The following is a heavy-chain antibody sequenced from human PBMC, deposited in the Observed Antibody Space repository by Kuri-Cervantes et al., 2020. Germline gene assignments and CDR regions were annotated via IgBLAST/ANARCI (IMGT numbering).Heavy chain of an antibody. D-gene: IGHD1-26*01. Sequence: SETLSLTCTVSGGSISSYYWSWIRQPAGKGLEWIGRIYTSGSTNYNPSLKSRVTMSVDTSKNQFSLRLSSVTAADTAAYYCARAALVGATWLYFDLWGRGTLVTVSS. V-gene: IGHV4-4*07. CDR3: ARAALVGATWLYFDL. CDR2: IYTSGST. J-gene: IGHJ2*01. CDR1: GGSISSYY.